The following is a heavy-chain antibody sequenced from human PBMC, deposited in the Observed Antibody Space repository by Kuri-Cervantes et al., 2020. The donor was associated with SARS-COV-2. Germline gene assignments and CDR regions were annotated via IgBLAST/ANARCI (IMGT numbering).Heavy chain of an antibody. Sequence: SETLSLTCTVSGYSISSGYYWGWIRQPPGKGLEWIGSIYHSGSTYYNPSLKSRVTISVDTSKNQFSLKLSSVTAADTVVYYCARVGRAGPFDYWGQGTLVTVSS. D-gene: IGHD6-13*01. CDR2: IYHSGST. CDR3: ARVGRAGPFDY. V-gene: IGHV4-38-2*02. J-gene: IGHJ4*02. CDR1: GYSISSGYY.